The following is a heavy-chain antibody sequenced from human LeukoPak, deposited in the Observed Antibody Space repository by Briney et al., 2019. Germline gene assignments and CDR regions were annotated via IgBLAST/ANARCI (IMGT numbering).Heavy chain of an antibody. CDR1: GYTFTSYA. Sequence: ASVKVSCKASGYTFTSYAMNWVRQAPGQGLEWMGWIDTNTGNPTYAQGFTGRFVFSLDTSVSTAYLQISSLKAEDTAVYYCARASGGYYDSSAHGSFDYWGLGTLVTVSS. J-gene: IGHJ4*02. V-gene: IGHV7-4-1*02. D-gene: IGHD3-22*01. CDR3: ARASGGYYDSSAHGSFDY. CDR2: IDTNTGNP.